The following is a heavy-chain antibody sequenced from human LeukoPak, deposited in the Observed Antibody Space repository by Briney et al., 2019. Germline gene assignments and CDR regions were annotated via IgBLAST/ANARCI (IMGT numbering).Heavy chain of an antibody. V-gene: IGHV3-7*05. D-gene: IGHD6-13*01. CDR3: ARAAEISALDN. CDR1: GLTFNNAW. J-gene: IGHJ4*02. CDR2: IKQYGSEK. Sequence: GGSLRLSCAASGLTFNNAWMSWVRQAPGKGLEWVATIKQYGSEKYYVDSVKGRFTISRDNAKKSLFLQMDSLRGEDTAVYYCARAAEISALDNWGQGTLVTVSS.